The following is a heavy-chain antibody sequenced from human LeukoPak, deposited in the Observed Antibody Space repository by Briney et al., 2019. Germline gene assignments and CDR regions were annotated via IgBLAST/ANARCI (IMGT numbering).Heavy chain of an antibody. CDR1: VYSFTAYY. V-gene: IGHV1-2*02. CDR3: ARDQNYFDTTTYYGIDY. J-gene: IGHJ4*02. CDR2: INPNSGAT. D-gene: IGHD3-22*01. Sequence: ASVTVSSKPSVYSFTAYYIHWVRQAPGQGLEWVWWINPNSGATNYAQKFQDRVPMTRDTSISTAYMELSRLRSDDTAVYLCARDQNYFDTTTYYGIDYWGQGTLVTVSS.